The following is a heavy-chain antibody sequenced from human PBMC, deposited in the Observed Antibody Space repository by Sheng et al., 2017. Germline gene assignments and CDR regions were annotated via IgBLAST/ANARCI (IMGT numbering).Heavy chain of an antibody. D-gene: IGHD1-26*01. V-gene: IGHV3-30*18. CDR2: VSHDGSKK. CDR1: GFSFSSYG. J-gene: IGHJ4*02. CDR3: AKGPRGSQYFDY. Sequence: QVQLVESGGGVVQPGRSLRLSCAASGFSFSSYGMHWVRQAPGKGLEWVAVVSHDGSKKFYADSLKGRFTISRDNSKNTLSLQMNSLIPEDTALYYCAKGPRGSQYFDYWGQGMLVTVSS.